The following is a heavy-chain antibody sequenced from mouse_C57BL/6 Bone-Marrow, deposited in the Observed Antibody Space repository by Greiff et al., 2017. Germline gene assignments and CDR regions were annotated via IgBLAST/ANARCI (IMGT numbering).Heavy chain of an antibody. CDR3: ARSSFITTVFDY. CDR1: GFTFTDYY. Sequence: EVKLMESGGGLVQPGGSLSLSCAASGFTFTDYYMSWVRQPPGKALEWLGFIRNKANGYTTEYSASVKGRFTISRDNSQSILYLQMNALRAEDSATYYCARSSFITTVFDYWGQGTTLTVSS. V-gene: IGHV7-3*01. CDR2: IRNKANGYTT. J-gene: IGHJ2*01. D-gene: IGHD1-1*01.